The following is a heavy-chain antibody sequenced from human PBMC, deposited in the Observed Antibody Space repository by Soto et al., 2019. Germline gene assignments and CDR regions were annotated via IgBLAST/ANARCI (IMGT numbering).Heavy chain of an antibody. CDR1: GFTCSDYA. D-gene: IGHD6-19*01. Sequence: VQLVESGGGVVQPGRSLRLSCAPSGFTCSDYATHWLRQAPGKGLVWVAVVSHDGRNAHYGDSVKGRFTISCHSSKNAVSLEMTSPRAEVRAVYYTTKGGTQWLVTSDFHKWGQGALVTGSS. V-gene: IGHV3-30*18. CDR2: VSHDGRNA. CDR3: TKGGTQWLVTSDFHK. J-gene: IGHJ4*02.